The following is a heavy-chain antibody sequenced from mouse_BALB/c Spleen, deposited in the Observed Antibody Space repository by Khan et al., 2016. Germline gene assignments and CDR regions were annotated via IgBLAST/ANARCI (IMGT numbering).Heavy chain of an antibody. J-gene: IGHJ2*01. Sequence: QLEESGPGLVKPSQSLSLTCTVTGYSITTDYAWNWIRQFPGNKLEWMGYISYSGNTKYNPSLKSRISITRDTSKNQFFLQLKSVTTEDTASYYCARVYGGDFDYWGQGTTRTVSS. V-gene: IGHV3-2*02. CDR3: ARVYGGDFDY. CDR2: ISYSGNT. CDR1: GYSITTDYA. D-gene: IGHD1-1*01.